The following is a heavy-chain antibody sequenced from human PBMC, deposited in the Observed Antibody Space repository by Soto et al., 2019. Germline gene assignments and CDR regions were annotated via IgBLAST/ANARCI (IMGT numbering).Heavy chain of an antibody. CDR1: GDSVSSNSAA. V-gene: IGHV6-1*01. D-gene: IGHD6-13*01. J-gene: IGHJ6*02. CDR2: TYYRSKWYN. CDR3: ARDGGQIAAKTYSYYGMDV. Sequence: SQTLSLTCAISGDSVSSNSAAWNWIRQSPSRGLEWLGRTYYRSKWYNDYAVSVKSRITINPDTSKNQFSLQLNSVTPEDTAVYYCARDGGQIAAKTYSYYGMDVWGQGTSVTRSS.